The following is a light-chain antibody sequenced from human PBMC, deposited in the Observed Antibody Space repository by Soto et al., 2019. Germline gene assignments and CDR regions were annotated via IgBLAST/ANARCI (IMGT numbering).Light chain of an antibody. V-gene: IGKV3D-15*02. CDR1: QSVSSN. J-gene: IGKJ1*01. Sequence: EIVMTQSPATLSVSPGEGATLSCRASQSVSSNLAWYQQKPGQAPRLLIFGASSRATGIPDRFSGSGSGTDFTLTISRLEPEDFAVYHCQQYTNSPEWTFGQGTKVEIK. CDR3: QQYTNSPEWT. CDR2: GAS.